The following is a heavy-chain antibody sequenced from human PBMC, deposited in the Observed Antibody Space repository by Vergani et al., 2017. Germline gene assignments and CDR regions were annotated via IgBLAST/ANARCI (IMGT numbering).Heavy chain of an antibody. D-gene: IGHD3-10*01. CDR3: AREVRYGSGIRVDY. V-gene: IGHV3-23*04. CDR2: ISGSGGST. Sequence: VQLVESGGGVVQPGRSLRLSCAASGFTFSSYAMSWVRQAPGKGLEWVSAISGSGGSTYYADSVKGRFTISRDNSKNTLYLQMNSLRAEDTAVYYCAREVRYGSGIRVDYWGQGTLVTVSS. CDR1: GFTFSSYA. J-gene: IGHJ4*02.